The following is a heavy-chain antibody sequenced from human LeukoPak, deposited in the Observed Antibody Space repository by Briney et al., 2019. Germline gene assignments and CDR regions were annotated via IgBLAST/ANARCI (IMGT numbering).Heavy chain of an antibody. Sequence: GGSLRLSCAASGFTFSSYAMHWVRQAPGKGLEWVAFIRYDESNKYYADSVKGRFTISRDNSKNTLYLQMNSLRSDDTAVYYCARIPGRLRADYYYYYMDVWGKGTTVTVSS. D-gene: IGHD5-12*01. CDR3: ARIPGRLRADYYYYYMDV. CDR2: IRYDESNK. J-gene: IGHJ6*03. CDR1: GFTFSSYA. V-gene: IGHV3-30*02.